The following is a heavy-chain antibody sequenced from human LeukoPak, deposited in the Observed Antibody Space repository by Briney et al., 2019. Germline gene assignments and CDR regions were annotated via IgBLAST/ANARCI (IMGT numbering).Heavy chain of an antibody. CDR3: SHRAESGELFDF. J-gene: IGHJ4*02. D-gene: IGHD7-27*01. CDR1: GFSLSTSGGD. CDR2: IYWNDDK. Sequence: SGPTLAKPTQPLTLTCTFSGFSLSTSGGDVGWIPQPPGKALEWLALIYWNDDKPYSPALKSRLTITKDTTKNQVVHTMTNMHPVDTATYYCSHRAESGELFDFWGQGTLVTVSS. V-gene: IGHV2-5*01.